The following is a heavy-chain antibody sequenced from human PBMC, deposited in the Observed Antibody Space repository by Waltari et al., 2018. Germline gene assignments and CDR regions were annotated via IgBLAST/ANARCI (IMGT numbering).Heavy chain of an antibody. J-gene: IGHJ4*02. Sequence: EVQLVESGGGLVQPGGSLRLSCEASGPSISESWMSWVRRAPGKGPEWVADIKEDGSKIYYVGSVRGRFTISRDNAKNSLYLQMNSLRVEDTAVYYCARDAPLYTTGWGYDYWGQGILVTVSS. CDR1: GPSISESW. V-gene: IGHV3-7*01. CDR2: IKEDGSKI. CDR3: ARDAPLYTTGWGYDY. D-gene: IGHD6-19*01.